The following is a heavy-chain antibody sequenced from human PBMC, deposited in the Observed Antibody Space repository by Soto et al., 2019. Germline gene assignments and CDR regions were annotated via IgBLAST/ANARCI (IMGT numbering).Heavy chain of an antibody. CDR3: ARDRGGSYYVFNYYYGMDV. Sequence: QVQLVESGGGVVQPGRSLRLSCAASGFTFSSYAMHWVRQAPGKGLEWVAVISYDGSNKYYADSVKGRFTIYRDNSKNTLYLQMNSLRAEDTAVYYCARDRGGSYYVFNYYYGMDVWGQGPTVTVSS. CDR2: ISYDGSNK. V-gene: IGHV3-30-3*01. CDR1: GFTFSSYA. J-gene: IGHJ6*02. D-gene: IGHD1-26*01.